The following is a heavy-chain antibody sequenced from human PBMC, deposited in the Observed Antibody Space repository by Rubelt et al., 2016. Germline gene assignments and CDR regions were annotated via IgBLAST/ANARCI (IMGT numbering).Heavy chain of an antibody. Sequence: PGRSLRLSCAASGFTLRSYAMHWVRQAPGKGLAWVAVVSYDGSNKYYADSVKGRFTISRDNSKNTLYLQMNSMRAEDTAVYYCARDYSSRWTYCFDHWGQGTLVTVSS. D-gene: IGHD6-13*01. CDR3: ARDYSSRWTYCFDH. CDR1: GFTLRSYA. V-gene: IGHV3-30*04. J-gene: IGHJ4*02. CDR2: VSYDGSNK.